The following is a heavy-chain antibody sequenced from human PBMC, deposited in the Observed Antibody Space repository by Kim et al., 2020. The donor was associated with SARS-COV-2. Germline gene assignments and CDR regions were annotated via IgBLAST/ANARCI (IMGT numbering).Heavy chain of an antibody. CDR2: INPNSGGT. Sequence: ASVKVSCKASGYTFTGYYMHWVRQAPGQGLEWMGWINPNSGGTNYAQKFQVWVTMTRDTSISTAYMELSRLRSDDTAVYYCARARGYYDSSGYYPYYFDYWGQGTLVTVSS. J-gene: IGHJ4*02. CDR1: GYTFTGYY. D-gene: IGHD3-22*01. V-gene: IGHV1-2*04. CDR3: ARARGYYDSSGYYPYYFDY.